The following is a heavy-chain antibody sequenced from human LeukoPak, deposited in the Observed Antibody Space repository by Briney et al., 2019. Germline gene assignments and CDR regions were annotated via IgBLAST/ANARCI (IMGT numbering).Heavy chain of an antibody. CDR1: GGSTSSHF. CDR2: IYTGGTT. D-gene: IGHD6-19*01. CDR3: TEATKWLAFDD. Sequence: PSETLSLTCTVSGGSTSSHFWSWIRQPPGKGLEWIGNIYTGGTTNYNPSLKSGVTISIDTSKNQLSLHLASVTAADTAVYYCTEATKWLAFDDWGRGTLVTVSS. J-gene: IGHJ4*02. V-gene: IGHV4-59*11.